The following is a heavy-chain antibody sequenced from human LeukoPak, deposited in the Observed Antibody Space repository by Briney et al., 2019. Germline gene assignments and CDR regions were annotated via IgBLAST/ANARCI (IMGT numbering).Heavy chain of an antibody. Sequence: ASVKVSCKASGYTFTDYYIHWVRQAPGQRLEWMGRINPNSGDTNYPQKFQGRVTMTRDTSISAAYMELSRLRSDDTAVYYCARLPYYDSSGYYYFDYWGQGTLVTVSS. D-gene: IGHD3-22*01. CDR1: GYTFTDYY. CDR2: INPNSGDT. J-gene: IGHJ4*02. V-gene: IGHV1-2*06. CDR3: ARLPYYDSSGYYYFDY.